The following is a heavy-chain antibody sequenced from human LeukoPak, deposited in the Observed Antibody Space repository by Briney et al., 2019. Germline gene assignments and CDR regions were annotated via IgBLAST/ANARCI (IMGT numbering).Heavy chain of an antibody. D-gene: IGHD5-24*01. CDR2: IHSSGST. CDR1: GGSISPYY. V-gene: IGHV4-59*08. CDR3: ARLGFGYISNSYYYYMDV. Sequence: SETLSLTCTVSGGSISPYYWTWIRQAPGKGLEYIAYIHSSGSTNYIPSLKSRVTISVDTSKNHFSLEMRSVTAADTAVYYCARLGFGYISNSYYYYMDVWGKGTTVTASS. J-gene: IGHJ6*03.